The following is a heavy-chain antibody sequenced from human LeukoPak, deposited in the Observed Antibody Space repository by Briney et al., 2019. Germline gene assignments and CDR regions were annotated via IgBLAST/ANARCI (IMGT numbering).Heavy chain of an antibody. Sequence: PETLSLTCTVSGGSISSYYWSWIRQPPGKGLEWIGYIYYSGSTNYNPSLKSRVTISVDTPKNQFSLKLSSVTAADTAVYYCARRFVQDYGDYPYFDYWGQGTLVTVSS. CDR1: GGSISSYY. CDR2: IYYSGST. J-gene: IGHJ4*02. D-gene: IGHD4-17*01. CDR3: ARRFVQDYGDYPYFDY. V-gene: IGHV4-59*08.